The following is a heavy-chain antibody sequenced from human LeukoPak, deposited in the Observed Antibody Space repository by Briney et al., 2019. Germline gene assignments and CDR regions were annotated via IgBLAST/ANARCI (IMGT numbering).Heavy chain of an antibody. V-gene: IGHV3-21*01. D-gene: IGHD3-10*01. CDR3: ARFGELFYFDY. Sequence: GGSLRLSCAASGFTFSSYSMNWVRQAPGKGLEWVSSISSSSGYIYYADSVKGRFTISRGNAKNSLYLQMNSLRAEDTAVYYCARFGELFYFDYWGQGTLVTVSS. CDR2: ISSSSGYI. J-gene: IGHJ4*02. CDR1: GFTFSSYS.